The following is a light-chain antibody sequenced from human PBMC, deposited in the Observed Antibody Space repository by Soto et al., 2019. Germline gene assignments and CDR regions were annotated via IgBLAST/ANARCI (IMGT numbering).Light chain of an antibody. V-gene: IGKV3-15*01. CDR3: QQSTGWPLT. CDR1: QNVYSN. J-gene: IGKJ1*01. CDR2: SAS. Sequence: EIVMTQSPATLSVSPGDRATLSCRASQNVYSNVAWYQQRPGQAPRLLIYSASTRATGIPARFSGRGSGTEFTLTISSLQSEDFAIYYCQQSTGWPLTFDQGTEVEIK.